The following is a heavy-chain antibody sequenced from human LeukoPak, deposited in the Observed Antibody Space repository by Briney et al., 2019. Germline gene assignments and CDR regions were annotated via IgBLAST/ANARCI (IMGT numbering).Heavy chain of an antibody. D-gene: IGHD1-26*01. J-gene: IGHJ4*02. CDR1: GGSINSYY. Sequence: SETLSLTCTVSGGSINSYYWSWIRQPPGKGLEWIVTIYYSGSTYYNPSLKSRVTISVDTSKNQSSLNLSSVTAADTAVYYCARHVTEYSGSYYYLDYWGQGTLVTVSS. V-gene: IGHV4-39*01. CDR3: ARHVTEYSGSYYYLDY. CDR2: IYYSGST.